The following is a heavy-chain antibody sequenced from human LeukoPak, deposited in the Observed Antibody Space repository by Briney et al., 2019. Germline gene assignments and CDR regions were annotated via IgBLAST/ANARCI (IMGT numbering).Heavy chain of an antibody. Sequence: PSQTLSLTCTVSGGSISSGSYYWNWIRQPAGKGLEWIGRIYTSGSTNYNPSLKSRVTISVDTSKNQFSLKLSSVTAADTAVYYCARGPGGRSGYYPLEDYYYYYYMDVWGKGTTVTVSS. D-gene: IGHD3-22*01. CDR1: GGSISSGSYY. CDR3: ARGPGGRSGYYPLEDYYYYYYMDV. V-gene: IGHV4-61*02. J-gene: IGHJ6*03. CDR2: IYTSGST.